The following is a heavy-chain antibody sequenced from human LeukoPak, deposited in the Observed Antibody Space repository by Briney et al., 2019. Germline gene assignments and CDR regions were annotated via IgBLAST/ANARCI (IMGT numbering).Heavy chain of an antibody. CDR1: GFTFSSYA. J-gene: IGHJ4*02. Sequence: GGSLRLSCAASGFTFSSYAMSWVRQAPGKALEWVSAISGSGGSTYYADSVKGRFTISRDNSKSTLYLQMNSLRAEDTAVYYCAKGTRSIAAAGTRFDYWGQGTLVTVSS. V-gene: IGHV3-23*01. D-gene: IGHD6-13*01. CDR2: ISGSGGST. CDR3: AKGTRSIAAAGTRFDY.